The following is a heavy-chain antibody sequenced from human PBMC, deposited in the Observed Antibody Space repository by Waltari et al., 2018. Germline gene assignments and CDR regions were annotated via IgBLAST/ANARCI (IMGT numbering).Heavy chain of an antibody. Sequence: QVQLVQSGAEVKKPGSSVKVSCKASGGTFSSYAISWVRQAPGQGLEWMGGSIPICGTANYAQKFQGRVTITTDESTSTAYMELSSLRSEDTAVYYCARPKGGGRPFLDYYYGMDVWGQGTTVTVSS. V-gene: IGHV1-69*05. D-gene: IGHD3-3*01. CDR3: ARPKGGGRPFLDYYYGMDV. CDR2: SIPICGTA. CDR1: GGTFSSYA. J-gene: IGHJ6*02.